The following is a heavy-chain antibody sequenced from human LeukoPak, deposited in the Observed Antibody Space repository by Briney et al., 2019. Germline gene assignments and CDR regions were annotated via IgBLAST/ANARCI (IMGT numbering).Heavy chain of an antibody. CDR2: ISSSSSYI. CDR3: AKDRAYYDYVWGSYPKDAFDI. CDR1: GFTFSSYS. J-gene: IGHJ3*02. Sequence: GGSLRLSCAASGFTFSSYSMNWVRQAPGKGLEWVSSISSSSSYIYYADSVKGRFTISRDNAKNSLYLQMNSLRAEDTAVYYCAKDRAYYDYVWGSYPKDAFDIWGQGTMVTVSS. D-gene: IGHD3-16*02. V-gene: IGHV3-21*01.